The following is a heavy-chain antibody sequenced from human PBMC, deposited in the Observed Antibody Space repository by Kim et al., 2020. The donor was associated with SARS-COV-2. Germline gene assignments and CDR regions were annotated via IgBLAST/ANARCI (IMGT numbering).Heavy chain of an antibody. V-gene: IGHV4-59*08. D-gene: IGHD2-8*01. Sequence: SETLSLTCTVSGGSISSYYWSWIRQPPGKGLEWIGYIYYSGSTNYNPSLKSRVTISVDTSKNQFSLKLSSVTAADTAVYYCARQIVLMVYAPSGYSYVFDYWGQGTLVTVSS. CDR2: IYYSGST. CDR1: GGSISSYY. CDR3: ARQIVLMVYAPSGYSYVFDY. J-gene: IGHJ4*02.